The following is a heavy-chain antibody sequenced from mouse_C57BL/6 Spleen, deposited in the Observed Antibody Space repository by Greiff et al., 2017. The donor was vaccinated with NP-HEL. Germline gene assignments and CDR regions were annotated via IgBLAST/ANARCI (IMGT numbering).Heavy chain of an antibody. CDR2: IDPEDGDT. D-gene: IGHD2-4*01. CDR1: GFNIKDYY. Sequence: EVQLQQSGAELVRPGASVKLSCSASGFNIKDYYMHWVKQRPEQGLEWIGRIDPEDGDTEYAPKFQGKATLTADTSSNTPYLQLSSLTSEDTAVYYCTTVYDYDPYYFDYWGQGTTLTVSS. CDR3: TTVYDYDPYYFDY. J-gene: IGHJ2*01. V-gene: IGHV14-1*01.